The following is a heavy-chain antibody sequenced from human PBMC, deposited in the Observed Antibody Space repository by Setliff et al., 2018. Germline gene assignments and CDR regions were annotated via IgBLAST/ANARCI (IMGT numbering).Heavy chain of an antibody. CDR3: ARHRFSSVIGEPDH. Sequence: PSETLSLTCSVSGGSFSNDNYYWGWIRQPPGKGLEWIGSIYYSEDTLYNSSLKSRVSIYVDTSKKEFSLKLSSVTAADAALYYCARHRFSSVIGEPDHWGQGTLVTVSS. CDR2: IYYSEDT. J-gene: IGHJ4*02. V-gene: IGHV4-39*01. CDR1: GGSFSNDNYY. D-gene: IGHD3-22*01.